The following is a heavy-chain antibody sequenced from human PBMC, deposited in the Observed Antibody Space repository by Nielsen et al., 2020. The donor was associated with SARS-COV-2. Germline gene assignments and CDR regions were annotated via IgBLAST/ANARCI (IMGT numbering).Heavy chain of an antibody. Sequence: GESLKISCVASGFTFSDYYMTWIRQAPGKGLEWVSYISGRGDIIFYTDSVEGRFTISRDNAKNSLYLQMNSLRAEDTAAYYCARTDPGVPTWGQGTLVTVSS. J-gene: IGHJ5*02. D-gene: IGHD7-27*01. CDR1: GFTFSDYY. V-gene: IGHV3-11*01. CDR2: ISGRGDII. CDR3: ARTDPGVPT.